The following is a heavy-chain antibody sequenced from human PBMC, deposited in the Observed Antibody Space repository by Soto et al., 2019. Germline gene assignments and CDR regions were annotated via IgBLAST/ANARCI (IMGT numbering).Heavy chain of an antibody. CDR3: ATARANGGYDSDFDY. V-gene: IGHV1-24*01. J-gene: IGHJ4*02. CDR1: GYTLTELS. D-gene: IGHD5-12*01. Sequence: GASVKVSCKVSGYTLTELSMHWVRQAPGKGLEWMGGFDPEDGETIYAQKFQGRVTMTEDTSTDTAYMELSSLRSEDTAVYYCATARANGGYDSDFDYWGQGTLVTVSS. CDR2: FDPEDGET.